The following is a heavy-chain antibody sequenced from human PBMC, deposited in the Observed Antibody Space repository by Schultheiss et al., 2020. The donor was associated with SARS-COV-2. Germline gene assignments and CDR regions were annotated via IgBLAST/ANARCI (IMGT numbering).Heavy chain of an antibody. CDR3: ARYMFPRRYWYFDL. D-gene: IGHD3-10*02. J-gene: IGHJ2*01. Sequence: SETLSLTCAVYGGSFSGYYWSWIRQPPGKGLEWIGEINHLGSTNYNPSLKSRVTISVDTSKHQLSLRLSSVTAADTAVYYCARYMFPRRYWYFDLWGRGTLVTVSS. CDR2: INHLGST. CDR1: GGSFSGYY. V-gene: IGHV4-34*01.